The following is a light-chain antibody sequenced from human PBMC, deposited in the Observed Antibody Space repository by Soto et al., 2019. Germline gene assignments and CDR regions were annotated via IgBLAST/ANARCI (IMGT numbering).Light chain of an antibody. CDR2: ATS. J-gene: IGKJ4*01. V-gene: IGKV1-39*01. Sequence: DIQMTQSPSSLSASLGDRVTITCRASQNIDNYLNWYQHKPGKAPKLLIYATSTLQSGVPARFSGSGSGTEFTLTISSLQAEDFATYFCQESYSTPAVSFGGGTKLDIK. CDR3: QESYSTPAVS. CDR1: QNIDNY.